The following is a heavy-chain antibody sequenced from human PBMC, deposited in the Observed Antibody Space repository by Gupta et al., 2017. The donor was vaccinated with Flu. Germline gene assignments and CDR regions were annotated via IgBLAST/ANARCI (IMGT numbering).Heavy chain of an antibody. CDR3: ARRMRTTGAFDP. J-gene: IGHJ5*02. V-gene: IGHV4-39*01. Sequence: SNGDSYGGWNRQAPGKGLEWIGTGYSGGRTYYNPSLESRVTMSVGTANNQIALNLSSVTAAETAVYFWARRMRTTGAFDPWGQGSLVTVSS. CDR2: GYSGGRT. D-gene: IGHD4-4*01. CDR1: SNGDSY.